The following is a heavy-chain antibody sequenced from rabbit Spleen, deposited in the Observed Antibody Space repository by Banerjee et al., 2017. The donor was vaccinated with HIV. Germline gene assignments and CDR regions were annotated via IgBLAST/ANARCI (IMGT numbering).Heavy chain of an antibody. J-gene: IGHJ4*01. Sequence: QLVESGGGLVQPGGSLKLSCKASGFDFSSYYMSWVRQAPGKGLEWIGYIDPVFGGTYYASWVNGRFTISSHNAQNTLYLQLSSLTAADTATYFCAILAGYSDFGLWGQGTLVTVS. CDR3: AILAGYSDFGL. V-gene: IGHV1S7*01. D-gene: IGHD7-1*01. CDR2: IDPVFGGT. CDR1: GFDFSSYY.